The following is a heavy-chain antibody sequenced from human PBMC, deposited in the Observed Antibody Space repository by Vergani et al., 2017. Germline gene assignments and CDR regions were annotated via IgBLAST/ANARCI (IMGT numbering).Heavy chain of an antibody. CDR3: AGGDYGILTGYRY. J-gene: IGHJ4*02. CDR2: INPSGGHT. Sequence: QVQVVQSGAEVKKSGASVKVSCKTSGYTFSNHYMHWVRQAPGQGLEWMGIINPSGGHTNYAQKFQGRVTMTRDTSTGTVYMELSSLRSEDTAIYYCAGGDYGILTGYRYWGRGTLVTVS. D-gene: IGHD3-9*01. CDR1: GYTFSNHY. V-gene: IGHV1-46*03.